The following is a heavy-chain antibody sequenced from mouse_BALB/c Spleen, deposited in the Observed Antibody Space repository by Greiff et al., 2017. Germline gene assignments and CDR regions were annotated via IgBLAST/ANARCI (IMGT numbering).Heavy chain of an antibody. CDR3: AREGLRLYAMDY. J-gene: IGHJ4*01. V-gene: IGHV3-2*02. CDR1: GYSITSDYA. Sequence: VQLKESGPGLVKPSQSLSLTCTVTGYSITSDYAWNWIRQFPGNKLEWMGYISYSGSTSYNPSLKSRISITRDTSKNQFFLQLNSVTTEDTATYYCAREGLRLYAMDYWGQGTSVTVSS. D-gene: IGHD2-4*01. CDR2: ISYSGST.